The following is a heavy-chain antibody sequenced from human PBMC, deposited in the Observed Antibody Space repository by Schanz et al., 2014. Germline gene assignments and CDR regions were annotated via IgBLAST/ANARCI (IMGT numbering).Heavy chain of an antibody. D-gene: IGHD3-16*01. V-gene: IGHV3-48*01. Sequence: EVQLVESGGGLVKPGGSLRLSCAASGFTFSSYSMNWVRQAPGKGREWVTYIATGSSTRHYADPVKGRVTISRDNSKNTMYLQRNSPRAEDTAVYYCAKDPSHGDYDYAFDYWGQGTLVTVSS. CDR3: AKDPSHGDYDYAFDY. CDR2: IATGSSTR. J-gene: IGHJ4*02. CDR1: GFTFSSYS.